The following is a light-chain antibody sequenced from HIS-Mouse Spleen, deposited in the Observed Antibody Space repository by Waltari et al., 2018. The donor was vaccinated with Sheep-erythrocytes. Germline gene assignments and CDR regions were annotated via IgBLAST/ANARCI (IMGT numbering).Light chain of an antibody. J-gene: IGLJ3*02. Sequence: QSVLTQPPSASGTPGQRVTISCSGSSPNIGSNTVNWYQQLPGTAPKLLIYSNNQRPSGVPDRFPGSKSGTSASLSISGLQSEDEADYYCAAWDDSLNGPVFGGGTKLTVL. CDR2: SNN. CDR3: AAWDDSLNGPV. CDR1: SPNIGSNT. V-gene: IGLV1-44*01.